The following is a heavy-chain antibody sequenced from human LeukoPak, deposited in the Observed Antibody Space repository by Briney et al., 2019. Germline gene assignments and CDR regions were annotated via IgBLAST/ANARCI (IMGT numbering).Heavy chain of an antibody. CDR2: IYYSGST. V-gene: IGHV4-39*01. D-gene: IGHD4-17*01. CDR1: GGSISSSSYY. CDR3: ARRAVTLLTTTGRFDP. Sequence: SETLSLTCTVSGGSISSSSYYWGWIRQPPGKGLEWIGSIYYSGSTYYNPSLKSRVTISVDTSKNQFSLKLSSVTAADTAVYYCARRAVTLLTTTGRFDPWGQGTLVTVSS. J-gene: IGHJ5*02.